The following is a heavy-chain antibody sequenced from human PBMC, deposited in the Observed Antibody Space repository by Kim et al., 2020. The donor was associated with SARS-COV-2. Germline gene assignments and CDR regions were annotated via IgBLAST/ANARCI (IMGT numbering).Heavy chain of an antibody. Sequence: PSLKSRGTIAVNTSKTQFSLKMSSVTAADTAMYYCARVFRDCRWVEGFDYWGPGTLVTVSS. J-gene: IGHJ4*02. D-gene: IGHD3-3*01. V-gene: IGHV4-34*01. CDR3: ARVFRDCRWVEGFDY.